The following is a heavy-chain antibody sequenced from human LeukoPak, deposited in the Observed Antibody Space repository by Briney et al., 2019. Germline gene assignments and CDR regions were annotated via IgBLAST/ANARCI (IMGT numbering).Heavy chain of an antibody. D-gene: IGHD2-15*01. CDR3: AKQLGYCSDGSCYFPY. Sequence: GGSLRLSCAASGFTFSSSAMSWVRQAPGKGLEWVSAISNNGGYTYYADSVQGRFTISSDNSKSTLCLQMNSLRAEDTAVYYCAKQLGYCSDGSCYFPYWGQGTLVTVSS. CDR2: ISNNGGYT. J-gene: IGHJ4*02. CDR1: GFTFSSSA. V-gene: IGHV3-23*01.